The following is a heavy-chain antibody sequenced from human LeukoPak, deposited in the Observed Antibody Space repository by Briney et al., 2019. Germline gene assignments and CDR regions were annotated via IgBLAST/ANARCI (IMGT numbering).Heavy chain of an antibody. D-gene: IGHD4-17*01. Sequence: SCKASGYTFTSYGMHWVRQAPGKGLEWVAVIWYDGSNKYYADSVKGRFTISRDNPKNTLYLQMNSLRAEDTAVYYCARQYGDYSIFDYWGQGTLVTVSS. J-gene: IGHJ4*02. CDR3: ARQYGDYSIFDY. V-gene: IGHV3-33*01. CDR2: IWYDGSNK. CDR1: GYTFTSYG.